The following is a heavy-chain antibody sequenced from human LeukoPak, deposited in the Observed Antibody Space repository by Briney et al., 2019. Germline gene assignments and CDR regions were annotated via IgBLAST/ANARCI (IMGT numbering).Heavy chain of an antibody. J-gene: IGHJ4*02. CDR1: GFTFSSYW. CDR2: IKQAGSEK. CDR3: AKDRYYYDSSGYSFDY. Sequence: GGSLRLSCAASGFTFSSYWMSWVRQAPGKGLEWVANIKQAGSEKYYVDSVKGRFTISRDNAKNSLYLQMNSLRAEDTAVYYCAKDRYYYDSSGYSFDYWGQGTLVTVSS. V-gene: IGHV3-7*01. D-gene: IGHD3-22*01.